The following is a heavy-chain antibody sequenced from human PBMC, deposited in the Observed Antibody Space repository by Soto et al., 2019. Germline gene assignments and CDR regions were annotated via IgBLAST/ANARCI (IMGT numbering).Heavy chain of an antibody. D-gene: IGHD4-17*01. V-gene: IGHV3-66*01. Sequence: EVQLVESGGGLVQPGGSLRLSCAASGFTVSSNYMSWVRQAPGKGLEWVSVIYSGGSTYYADSVKGRFTISRDNSKNTLYLQMNSLRAEDTAVYYCARGGTVTSVGGGNWGQGTLVTVSS. CDR1: GFTVSSNY. CDR3: ARGGTVTSVGGGN. CDR2: IYSGGST. J-gene: IGHJ4*02.